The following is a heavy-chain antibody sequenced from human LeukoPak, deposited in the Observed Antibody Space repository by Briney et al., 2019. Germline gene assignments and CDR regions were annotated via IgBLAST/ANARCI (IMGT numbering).Heavy chain of an antibody. CDR2: LTGGGGGT. J-gene: IGHJ4*02. CDR1: GFTFSSYG. CDR3: AKDKGAVTGTFDY. Sequence: GGSLRLSCAASGFTFSSYGMHWVRQAPGKGLEWVSGLTGGGGGTSYADSVKGRFTISRDNSKNTLYLQMNSLRAEDTAVYYCAKDKGAVTGTFDYWGQGTLVTVSS. D-gene: IGHD1-14*01. V-gene: IGHV3-23*01.